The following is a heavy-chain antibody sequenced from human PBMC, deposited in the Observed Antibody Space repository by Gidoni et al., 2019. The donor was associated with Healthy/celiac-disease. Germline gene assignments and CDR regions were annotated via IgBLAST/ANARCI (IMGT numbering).Heavy chain of an antibody. CDR3: ARAHSLREHCSSTSCYGEGTTYYYYYYYMDV. Sequence: QVQLQESGPGLVKPGGSISSYYWSWIRQPPGKGLEWIGYIYYSGSTNYNPSLKSRVTISVDTSKNQFSLKLSSVTAADTAVYYCARAHSLREHCSSTSCYGEGTTYYYYYYYMDVWGKGTTVTVSS. CDR2: IYYSGST. J-gene: IGHJ6*03. V-gene: IGHV4-59*01. D-gene: IGHD2-2*01. CDR1: GGSISSYY.